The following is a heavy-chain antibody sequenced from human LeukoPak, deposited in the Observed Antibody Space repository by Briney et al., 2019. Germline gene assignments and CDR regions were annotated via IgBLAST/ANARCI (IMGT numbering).Heavy chain of an antibody. CDR3: AKLRGYSGYDSDY. V-gene: IGHV3-23*01. CDR1: GFTFDDYG. CDR2: ISGSGGST. J-gene: IGHJ4*02. D-gene: IGHD5-12*01. Sequence: PGGSLRLSCAASGFTFDDYGMSWVRQAPGKGLEWVSAISGSGGSTYYADSVKGRFTISRDNSKNTLYLQMNSLRAEDTAVYYCAKLRGYSGYDSDYWGQGTLVTVSS.